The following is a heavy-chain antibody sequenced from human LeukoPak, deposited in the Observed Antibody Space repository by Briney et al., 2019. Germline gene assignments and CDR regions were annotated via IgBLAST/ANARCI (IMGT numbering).Heavy chain of an antibody. D-gene: IGHD6-19*01. Sequence: SETLPLTCTVSGGSISTYYWSWIRQPPGKGLEWIGYIYYSGSTRYNPSLKSRVTISVDTSKNQFSLKLSSVTAADTAVYYCAREEYNSGWPPRWFDPWGQGTLVTVSS. J-gene: IGHJ5*02. V-gene: IGHV4-59*12. CDR1: GGSISTYY. CDR3: AREEYNSGWPPRWFDP. CDR2: IYYSGST.